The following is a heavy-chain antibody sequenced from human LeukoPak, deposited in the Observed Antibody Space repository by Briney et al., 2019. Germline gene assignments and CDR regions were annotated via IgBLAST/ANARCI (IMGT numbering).Heavy chain of an antibody. CDR1: GGSITSGTYH. Sequence: PSETLCLTCSVSGGSITSGTYHWSWIRQPAGKGLEWIGEINHSGSTNYNPSLKRRVNISVDTSKNQFSLKLSSVTAADTAVYHCGRTMVRGVIINGFDYWGQGTLVTVSS. CDR2: INHSGST. D-gene: IGHD3-10*01. V-gene: IGHV4-61*10. J-gene: IGHJ4*02. CDR3: GRTMVRGVIINGFDY.